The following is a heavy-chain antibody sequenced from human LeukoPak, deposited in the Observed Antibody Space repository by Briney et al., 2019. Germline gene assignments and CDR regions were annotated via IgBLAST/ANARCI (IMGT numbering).Heavy chain of an antibody. CDR3: ARHQEYISSSPVAY. D-gene: IGHD6-6*01. J-gene: IGHJ4*02. CDR2: IYPGDSDT. Sequence: GESLKISCEGSGYSFASYWIGWVRQMPGKGLEWMGIIYPGDSDTRYSPSFQGQVTISADKSISTTYLQWSSLKASDTAMYYCARHQEYISSSPVAYWGQGTLVTVSS. CDR1: GYSFASYW. V-gene: IGHV5-51*01.